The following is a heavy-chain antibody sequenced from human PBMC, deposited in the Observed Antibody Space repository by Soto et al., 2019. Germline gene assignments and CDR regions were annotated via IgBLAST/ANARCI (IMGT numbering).Heavy chain of an antibody. CDR1: CGSISSGDYY. J-gene: IGHJ4*02. Sequence: PSETLSLTCTVSCGSISSGDYYWSWIRQPPGKGLEWIGYIYYSGSTYYNPSLKSRVTISVDTSKNQFSLKLSSVTAADTAVYYCARGPLQYYDFWSGYSPYYFDYWGQGTLVTVSS. D-gene: IGHD3-3*01. CDR2: IYYSGST. V-gene: IGHV4-30-4*01. CDR3: ARGPLQYYDFWSGYSPYYFDY.